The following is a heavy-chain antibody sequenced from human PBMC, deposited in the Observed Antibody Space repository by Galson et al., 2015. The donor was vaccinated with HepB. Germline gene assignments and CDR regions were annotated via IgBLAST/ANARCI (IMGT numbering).Heavy chain of an antibody. CDR2: ISGSGGST. Sequence: SLRLSCAASGFTFSSYAMSWVRQAPGKGLEWVSAISGSGGSTYYADSVKGRFTISRDNSKNTLYLQMNSLRAEDTAVYYCAKDNWNDGYFDYWGQGTLVTVSS. CDR1: GFTFSSYA. V-gene: IGHV3-23*01. CDR3: AKDNWNDGYFDY. J-gene: IGHJ4*02. D-gene: IGHD1-20*01.